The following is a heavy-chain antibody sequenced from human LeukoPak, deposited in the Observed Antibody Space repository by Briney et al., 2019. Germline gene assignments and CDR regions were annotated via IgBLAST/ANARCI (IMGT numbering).Heavy chain of an antibody. V-gene: IGHV1-46*01. J-gene: IGHJ4*02. CDR1: GYTFTSYY. CDR3: ARESDVDTAMVWGYYFDY. CDR2: INPSGGST. Sequence: GASVKVSCKASGYTFTSYYMHWVRQAPGQGLEWMGIINPSGGSTSYAQKFQGRVTMTRDTSTSTAYMELSSLRSEDTAVYYCARESDVDTAMVWGYYFDYWGQGTLVTVSS. D-gene: IGHD5-18*01.